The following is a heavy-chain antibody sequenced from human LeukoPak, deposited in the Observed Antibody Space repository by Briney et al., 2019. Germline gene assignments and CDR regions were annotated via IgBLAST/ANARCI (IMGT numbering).Heavy chain of an antibody. V-gene: IGHV3-15*01. CDR3: TTEQGYCSSTSCYSLYYYYYYGMDV. J-gene: IGHJ6*02. D-gene: IGHD2-2*02. CDR1: GFTFSNAW. Sequence: PGGSLRLSCAASGFTFSNAWMSWVRQAPGKGLEWVGRIKSKTNGGTTDYAAPVKGRFTISRDDSRNTLYLQMNSLKTEDTAVYYCTTEQGYCSSTSCYSLYYYYYYGMDVWGQGTTVTVSS. CDR2: IKSKTNGGTT.